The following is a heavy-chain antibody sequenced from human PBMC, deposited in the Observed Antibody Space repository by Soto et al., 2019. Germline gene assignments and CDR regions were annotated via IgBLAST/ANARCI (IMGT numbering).Heavy chain of an antibody. J-gene: IGHJ5*02. V-gene: IGHV3-23*01. CDR2: ISGSGGST. CDR3: AKSRYYYGSGSPDP. D-gene: IGHD3-10*01. Sequence: EVQLLESGGGLVQPGGSLRLSCAASGFTFSSYAMSWVRQAPGTGLEWVSAISGSGGSTYYADSVKGRFTISRDNSKNTLYLQMNSLSAEDTAVYYCAKSRYYYGSGSPDPWGQGTLVTVSS. CDR1: GFTFSSYA.